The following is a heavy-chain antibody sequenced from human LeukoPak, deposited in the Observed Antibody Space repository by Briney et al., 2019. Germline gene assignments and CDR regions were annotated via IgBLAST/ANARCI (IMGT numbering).Heavy chain of an antibody. D-gene: IGHD5-12*01. J-gene: IGHJ4*02. CDR3: AKSLIGSGYGWAPFDY. CDR1: GSTFTSYA. CDR2: ISGSGGDT. V-gene: IGHV3-23*01. Sequence: GGSLRLSCAASGSTFTSYAMSWVRQAPGKGLEWVSAISGSGGDTYYADSVKGRFTISRDNSKNTLYLQMNSLRAEDTAVYYCAKSLIGSGYGWAPFDYWGQGTPVTVSS.